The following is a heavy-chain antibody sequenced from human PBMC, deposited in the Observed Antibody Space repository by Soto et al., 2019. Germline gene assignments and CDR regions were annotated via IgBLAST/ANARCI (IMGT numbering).Heavy chain of an antibody. CDR1: GDTISTGGYT. Sequence: SEILSLTCDVSGDTISTGGYTWAWIRQPPGKALEWIGHTYDGESANYNPSLKSRVIISVDTSRNQFSLRLSSVTAADTAVYYSARGYYDTSGYSLDPWGQGTLVTVSS. V-gene: IGHV4-30-2*02. CDR2: TYDGESA. D-gene: IGHD3-22*01. J-gene: IGHJ5*02. CDR3: ARGYYDTSGYSLDP.